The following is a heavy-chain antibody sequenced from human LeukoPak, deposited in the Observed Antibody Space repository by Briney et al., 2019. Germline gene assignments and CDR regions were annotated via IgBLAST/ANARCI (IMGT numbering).Heavy chain of an antibody. CDR3: ARAGHCTNGICYTADFDH. D-gene: IGHD2-8*01. CDR2: ITDSGGNT. J-gene: IGHJ4*02. Sequence: GGSLRLSCAASGFTFSSYAMSWVRQAPGKGLEWVSAITDSGGNTYYAAPVKGRFTISRDNSKKTLYLQMNSLRAEDTAVYYCARAGHCTNGICYTADFDHWGQGSLVTVSS. CDR1: GFTFSSYA. V-gene: IGHV3-23*01.